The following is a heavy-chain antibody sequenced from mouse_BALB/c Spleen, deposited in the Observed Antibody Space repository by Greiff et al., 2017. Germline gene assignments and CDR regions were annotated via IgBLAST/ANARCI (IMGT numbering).Heavy chain of an antibody. J-gene: IGHJ4*01. V-gene: IGHV1-5*01. CDR3: TKPPYGNCGGVYAMDY. Sequence: VQLQQSGTVLARPGASVKMSCKASGYTFTSYWMHWVKQRPGQGLEWIGAIYPGNSDTSYNQKFKGKAKLTAVTSTSTAYMELSSLTNEDSAVYYCTKPPYGNCGGVYAMDYWGQGTSVTVSS. D-gene: IGHD2-1*01. CDR2: IYPGNSDT. CDR1: GYTFTSYW.